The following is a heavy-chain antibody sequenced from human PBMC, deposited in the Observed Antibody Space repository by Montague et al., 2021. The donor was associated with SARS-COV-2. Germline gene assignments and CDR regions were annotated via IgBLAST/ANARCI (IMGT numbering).Heavy chain of an antibody. CDR1: GGSISSGGYY. CDR3: ARSESPSYSSSPFDY. V-gene: IGHV4-31*03. CDR2: IYYSGST. Sequence: TLSLTCIVSGGSISSGGYYWSWIRQHPGKGLEWIGYIYYSGSTYYNPSLKSRLSISLDTSKNHFSLRLSSVTAADTAVYYCARSESPSYSSSPFDYWGQGALVTVSS. J-gene: IGHJ4*02. D-gene: IGHD6-13*01.